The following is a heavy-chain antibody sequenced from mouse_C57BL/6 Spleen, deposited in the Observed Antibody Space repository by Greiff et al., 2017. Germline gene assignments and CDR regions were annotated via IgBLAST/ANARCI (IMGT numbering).Heavy chain of an antibody. CDR2: ICSGSSTI. CDR3: ARYSGSD. V-gene: IGHV5-17*01. D-gene: IGHD1-1*01. Sequence: EVQGVESGGGLVKPGGSLKFSCAASGFNFSDYGMHWVRQAPEKGLEWVAYICSGSSTIYYADTVKGRFTISRDKAKNTLFLQTTSLRSEDTAMYYCARYSGSDLGQGATLTVSS. CDR1: GFNFSDYG. J-gene: IGHJ2*01.